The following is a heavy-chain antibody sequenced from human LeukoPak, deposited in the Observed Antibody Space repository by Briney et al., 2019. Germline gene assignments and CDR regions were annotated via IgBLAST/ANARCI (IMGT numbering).Heavy chain of an antibody. J-gene: IGHJ5*02. D-gene: IGHD6-13*01. CDR1: GGTFSSCA. Sequence: GASVKVSCKASGGTFSSCAISWVRQAPGQGLEWMGGIIPIFGTANYAQKFQGRVTITADESTSTAYMELSSLRSEDTAVYYCARSSAAAGNWFDPWGQGTLVTVSS. CDR2: IIPIFGTA. V-gene: IGHV1-69*13. CDR3: ARSSAAAGNWFDP.